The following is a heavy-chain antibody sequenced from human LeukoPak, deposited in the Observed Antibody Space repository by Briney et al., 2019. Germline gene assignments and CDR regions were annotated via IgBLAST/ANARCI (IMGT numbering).Heavy chain of an antibody. CDR2: ISTSGTT. Sequence: SETLSLTCTVSGGSISPYYCSWIRQPAGKGLEWIGRISTSGTTNYNPSLKSRLTMSIDTSKSQFSLMLSSVTAAYTAVYYCARDVGSGGFNYWGQGTLVTVSS. CDR1: GGSISPYY. CDR3: ARDVGSGGFNY. V-gene: IGHV4-4*07. J-gene: IGHJ4*02. D-gene: IGHD6-19*01.